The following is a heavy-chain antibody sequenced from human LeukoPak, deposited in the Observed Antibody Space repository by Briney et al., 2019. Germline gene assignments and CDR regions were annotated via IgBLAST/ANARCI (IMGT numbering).Heavy chain of an antibody. CDR2: ISSSSSTI. CDR3: AREDSVAATDY. V-gene: IGHV3-48*01. Sequence: GGSLRLSCAASGFTFSSYSMNWVRQAPGKGLEWVSYISSSSSTIYYADSVKGRFTISRDNAKNSLYLQMNSLRAEDTAVYYRAREDSVAATDYWGQGTLVTVSS. CDR1: GFTFSSYS. J-gene: IGHJ4*02. D-gene: IGHD6-19*01.